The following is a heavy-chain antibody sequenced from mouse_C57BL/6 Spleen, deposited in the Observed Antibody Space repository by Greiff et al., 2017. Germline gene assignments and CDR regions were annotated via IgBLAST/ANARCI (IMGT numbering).Heavy chain of an antibody. D-gene: IGHD3-2*02. CDR3: ARSRDSSGYGFAY. CDR2: IYPRSGNT. J-gene: IGHJ3*01. Sequence: VQLQQSGAELARPGASVKLSCKASGYTFTSYGISWVKQRTGPGLEWIGEIYPRSGNTYYNEKFKGKATLTADKSSSTAYMELRSLTSEDSAVYFCARSRDSSGYGFAYWGQGTLVTVSA. V-gene: IGHV1-81*01. CDR1: GYTFTSYG.